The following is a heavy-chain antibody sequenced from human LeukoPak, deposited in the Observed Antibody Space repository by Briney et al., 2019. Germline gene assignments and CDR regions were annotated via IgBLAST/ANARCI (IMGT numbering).Heavy chain of an antibody. V-gene: IGHV3-30*03. D-gene: IGHD3-10*01. J-gene: IGHJ4*02. Sequence: GGSLRLSCSASGFSFSYYGFHWVRQAPGKGLEWVALISYDGTNKYYADSVKGRFTISRDNSKNTLFLQMNSLRDEDTAVYYCVRGDGWFGELLNFDNWGQGTLVTVSS. CDR1: GFSFSYYG. CDR3: VRGDGWFGELLNFDN. CDR2: ISYDGTNK.